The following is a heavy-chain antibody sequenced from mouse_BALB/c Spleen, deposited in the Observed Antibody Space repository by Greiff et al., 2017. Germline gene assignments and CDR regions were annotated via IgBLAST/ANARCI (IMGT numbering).Heavy chain of an antibody. Sequence: QVQLKQSGPELVKPGASVKISCKASGYAFSSSWMNWVKQRPGQGLEWIGRIYPGDGDTNYNGKFKGKATLTADKSSSTAYMQLSSLTSVDSAVYFCARGVTYSPFAYWGQGTLVTVSA. V-gene: IGHV1-82*01. CDR2: IYPGDGDT. CDR1: GYAFSSSW. CDR3: ARGVTYSPFAY. J-gene: IGHJ3*01. D-gene: IGHD2-10*01.